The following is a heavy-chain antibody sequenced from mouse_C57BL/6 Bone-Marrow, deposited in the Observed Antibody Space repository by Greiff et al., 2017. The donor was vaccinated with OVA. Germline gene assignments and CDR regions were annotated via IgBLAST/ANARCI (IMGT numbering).Heavy chain of an antibody. J-gene: IGHJ2*01. CDR2: IYPRSGNT. Sequence: VKLVESGAELARPGASVKLSCKASGYTFTSYGISWVKQRTGQGLEWIGEIYPRSGNTYYNEKFKSKATLTVDKSSSTAYMQLSSLTSEDSAVYYCARSSVGYFDYWGQGTTLTVSS. CDR3: ARSSVGYFDY. CDR1: GYTFTSYG. V-gene: IGHV1-81*01.